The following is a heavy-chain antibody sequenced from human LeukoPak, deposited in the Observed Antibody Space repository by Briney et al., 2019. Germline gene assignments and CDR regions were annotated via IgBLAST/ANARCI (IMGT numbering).Heavy chain of an antibody. D-gene: IGHD3-10*01. J-gene: IGHJ6*02. CDR1: GGTFSSYA. V-gene: IGHV1-69*04. CDR2: IIPILGIA. CDR3: ARASITMVRGVRSYYYYGMDV. Sequence: SVKVSCKASGGTFSSYAISWVRRAPGQGLEWMGRIIPILGIANYAQKFQGRVTITADKSTSTAYMELSSLRSEDTAVYYCARASITMVRGVRSYYYYGMDVWGQGTTVTVPS.